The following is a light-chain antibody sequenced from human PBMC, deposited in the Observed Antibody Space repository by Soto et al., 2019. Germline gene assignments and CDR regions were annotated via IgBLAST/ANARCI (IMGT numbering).Light chain of an antibody. V-gene: IGKV1-5*02. J-gene: IGKJ1*01. Sequence: DIQIPQAPSTLSSSVLDRVTKINRASQSISGWLAWYQQKPGKAPNLLIYDTSTLKSGVPSRFSGSGSGTDFTLTISSLQPEDFATYYCQQYNSYSRTFAQGTEVDIK. CDR1: QSISGW. CDR3: QQYNSYSRT. CDR2: DTS.